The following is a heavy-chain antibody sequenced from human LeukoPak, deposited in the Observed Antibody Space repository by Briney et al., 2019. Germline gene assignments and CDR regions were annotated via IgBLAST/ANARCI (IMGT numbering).Heavy chain of an antibody. J-gene: IGHJ3*02. D-gene: IGHD6-6*01. CDR2: ISYSGST. V-gene: IGHV4-59*01. Sequence: ASETLSLTCTVSGVSISSYRWNWIRQPPGKGLEWVGAISYSGSTNYNPSLKCRATILVDTSKNQFSLKLSSGTTADTAVYYCARRMTNRPIEIWGLGTKVTVSS. CDR3: ARRMTNRPIEI. CDR1: GVSISSYR.